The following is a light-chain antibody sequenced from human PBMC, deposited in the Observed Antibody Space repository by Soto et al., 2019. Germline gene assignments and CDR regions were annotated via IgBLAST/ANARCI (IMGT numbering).Light chain of an antibody. CDR2: AAS. Sequence: DIHMTQSPSSLSASVGDRVTITCRASQGISNFLLWFQQKAGKAPKSLIYAASNLQSGVPSRFSGSGSGTDFTLTITSLQAEDFATYYCQQYSSYPGTFGQGTKVEIK. CDR1: QGISNF. CDR3: QQYSSYPGT. J-gene: IGKJ1*01. V-gene: IGKV1-16*01.